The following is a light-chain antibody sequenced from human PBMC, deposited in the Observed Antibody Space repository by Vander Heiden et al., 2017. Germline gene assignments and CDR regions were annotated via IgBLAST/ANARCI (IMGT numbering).Light chain of an antibody. Sequence: QSALTPPASVSGSPGQSITLSCTGPSSDVGSYNLVSWYQQHPGKAPKLMIYEVIKRPSGVSNRFSGSKSGNTASLTISGLQAEDEADYYCCSYGRISILWVFGGGTKLTVL. CDR1: SSDVGSYNL. CDR3: CSYGRISILWV. CDR2: EVI. J-gene: IGLJ3*02. V-gene: IGLV2-23*02.